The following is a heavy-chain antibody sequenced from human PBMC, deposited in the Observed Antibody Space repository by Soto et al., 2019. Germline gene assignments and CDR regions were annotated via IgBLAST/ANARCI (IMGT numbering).Heavy chain of an antibody. J-gene: IGHJ4*02. CDR1: GFTFSSYT. D-gene: IGHD2-8*02. Sequence: SLRLSCAASGFTFSSYTMHWVRQAQGKGLEWVTLISTDGSIEHYADSVKGRFTISRDNSKNTLYLQVSSLRIEDTAVYYCAREYSLAVLAPGYWGQGTLVTVSS. V-gene: IGHV3-30-3*01. CDR3: AREYSLAVLAPGY. CDR2: ISTDGSIE.